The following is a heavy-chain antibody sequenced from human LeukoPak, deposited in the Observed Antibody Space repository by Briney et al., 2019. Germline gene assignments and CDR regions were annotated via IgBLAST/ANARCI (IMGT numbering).Heavy chain of an antibody. V-gene: IGHV3-21*01. CDR2: ISSSSSYI. D-gene: IGHD2-2*01. CDR3: AAIRYCSSTSCYLP. CDR1: GSTFSNYY. Sequence: PGGSLRLSCAASGSTFSNYYMNWVRQAPGKGLEWVSSISSSSSYIYYADSVKGRFTISRDNAKNALYLQMNSLRAEDTAVYYCAAIRYCSSTSCYLPWGQGTLVTVSS. J-gene: IGHJ5*02.